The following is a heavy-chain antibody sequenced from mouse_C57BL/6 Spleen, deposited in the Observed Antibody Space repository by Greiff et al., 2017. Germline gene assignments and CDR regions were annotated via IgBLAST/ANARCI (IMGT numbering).Heavy chain of an antibody. CDR1: GFTFSDYY. CDR2: INYAGSCP. J-gene: IGHJ4*01. V-gene: IGHV5-16*01. Sequence: EVHLVESEGGLVQPGSSMKLSCTASGFTFSDYYMAWVRQVPEKGLEWVANINYAGSCPYYLDTLKSRFIFSRDTAKNILYLQMGKLKTDDTATYYCAMYYYYGSSFYAMDYWGQGTSVTVSS. CDR3: AMYYYYGSSFYAMDY. D-gene: IGHD1-1*01.